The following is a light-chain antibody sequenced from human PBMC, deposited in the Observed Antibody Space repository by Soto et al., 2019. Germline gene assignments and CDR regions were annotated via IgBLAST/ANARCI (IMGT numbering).Light chain of an antibody. J-gene: IGLJ2*01. CDR1: SSNIGSNY. CDR3: AARDDSPHVV. Sequence: QSVLTQPPSASGTPGQRVTISCSGSSSNIGSNYVYWYQHLPGTAPKLLIYKNTQRPSGVPDRFSASKSGTSASLAISGLRSEDEADYYCAARDDSPHVVFGAGTKLTVL. CDR2: KNT. V-gene: IGLV1-47*01.